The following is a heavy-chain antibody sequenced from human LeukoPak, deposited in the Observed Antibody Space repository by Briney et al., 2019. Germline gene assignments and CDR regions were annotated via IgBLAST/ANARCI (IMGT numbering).Heavy chain of an antibody. CDR2: IGTAGDT. CDR1: GFTFSTYD. Sequence: GGSLRLSCAASGFTFSTYDTHWVRHATGKGLEWVSAIGTAGDTYYPGSVEGRFTISRENAKNSLYLQMSSLRAGDTAVYYCARGGYCSSTSCYKDVAYFQHWGQGTLVTVSS. CDR3: ARGGYCSSTSCYKDVAYFQH. D-gene: IGHD2-2*02. V-gene: IGHV3-13*01. J-gene: IGHJ1*01.